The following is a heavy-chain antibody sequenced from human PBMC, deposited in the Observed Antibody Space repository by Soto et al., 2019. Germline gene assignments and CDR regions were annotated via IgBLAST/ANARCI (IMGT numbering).Heavy chain of an antibody. CDR2: IRGFSPYT. Sequence: GGSLRLSCISSGFTFRTYTMNWVRQAPGKGLEWVSGIRGFSPYTFYAESVKGRFTISRDNAKNSLDLQMDSLRAEDTAVYYCARDRGYDAHDYYYDAMDVWGQGTTVTVSS. J-gene: IGHJ6*02. CDR3: ARDRGYDAHDYYYDAMDV. D-gene: IGHD3-10*01. V-gene: IGHV3-21*01. CDR1: GFTFRTYT.